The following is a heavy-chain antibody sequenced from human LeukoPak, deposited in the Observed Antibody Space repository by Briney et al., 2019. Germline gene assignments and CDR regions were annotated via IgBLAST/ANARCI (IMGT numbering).Heavy chain of an antibody. D-gene: IGHD6-19*01. CDR3: ARASGWYNWFDP. Sequence: GRSLRLSCAASGFTFSSYAMHWVRQAPGKGLEWVAVISYDGSNKYYADSVKGRFTISRDNSKNTLYLQMNSLRAEDTAVYYCARASGWYNWFDPWGQGTLVTVSS. V-gene: IGHV3-30*04. CDR1: GFTFSSYA. CDR2: ISYDGSNK. J-gene: IGHJ5*02.